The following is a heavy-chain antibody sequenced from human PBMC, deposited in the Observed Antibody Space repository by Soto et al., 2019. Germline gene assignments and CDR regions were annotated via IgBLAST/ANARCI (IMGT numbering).Heavy chain of an antibody. Sequence: QVQLQESGPGLVKPSQTLSLTCTVSGGSISSGGYYWSWIRQHPGKGLEWIGYIYYSGSTYYNPSLRSRVTISVDTSKHQFSLRLSSVTAADTAVYYCARGVGVVVAATRGGGMDVWGQGTTVTVSS. CDR2: IYYSGST. J-gene: IGHJ6*02. CDR1: GGSISSGGYY. V-gene: IGHV4-31*03. CDR3: ARGVGVVVAATRGGGMDV. D-gene: IGHD2-15*01.